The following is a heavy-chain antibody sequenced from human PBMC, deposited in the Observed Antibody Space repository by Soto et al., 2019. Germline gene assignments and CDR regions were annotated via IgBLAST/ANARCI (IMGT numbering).Heavy chain of an antibody. CDR3: ARGGSWFDP. CDR2: IYYSGST. Sequence: TLWLTCTVSGGRFRSGCFYWSWIRQHPGKGLEWIGYIYYSGSTYYNPSLKSRVTISVDTSKNQFSLKLSSVTAADTAVYYCARGGSWFDPWGQGTLVTVSS. D-gene: IGHD3-16*01. J-gene: IGHJ5*02. CDR1: GGRFRSGCFY. V-gene: IGHV4-31*03.